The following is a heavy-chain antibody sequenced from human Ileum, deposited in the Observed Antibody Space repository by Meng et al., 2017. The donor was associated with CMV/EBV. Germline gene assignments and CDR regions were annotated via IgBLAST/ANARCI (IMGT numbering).Heavy chain of an antibody. CDR2: TKNKADKYGT. J-gene: IGHJ3*02. CDR1: GFTFTDHY. CDR3: TRGHSRAAIYAFDI. V-gene: IGHV3-72*01. Sequence: RLSCAASGFTFTDHYVDWVRQAPGKGLEWVGRTKNKADKYGTEYAASVRARFIISRDESTTSLYLEMSSLEIEDTAVYFCTRGHSRAAIYAFDIWGPGTMVTVSS. D-gene: IGHD6-13*01.